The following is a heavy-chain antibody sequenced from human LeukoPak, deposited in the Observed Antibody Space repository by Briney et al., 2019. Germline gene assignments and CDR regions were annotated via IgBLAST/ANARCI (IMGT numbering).Heavy chain of an antibody. V-gene: IGHV3-33*08. CDR2: IWYDGSNK. Sequence: PGGSLRLSCEASGLTFSNYGMHWVRQAPGKGLEWVAVIWYDGSNKYYADSVKGRFTISRDNSKNTLYLQMNSLRAEDTAVYYCASFDIWGQGTMVTVSS. J-gene: IGHJ3*02. CDR1: GLTFSNYG. CDR3: ASFDI.